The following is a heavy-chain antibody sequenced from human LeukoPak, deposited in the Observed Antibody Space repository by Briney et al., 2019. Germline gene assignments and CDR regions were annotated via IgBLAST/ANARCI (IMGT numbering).Heavy chain of an antibody. D-gene: IGHD6-13*01. Sequence: PSETLSLTCTVSGYSISSGYYWGWIWQPPGKGLEWIGSIYHSGSTYYNPSLKSRVTISVDTSKNQFSLKLSSVTAADTAVYYCARDPGGGIAMALYYFDYWGQGTLVTVSS. CDR1: GYSISSGYY. J-gene: IGHJ4*02. V-gene: IGHV4-38-2*02. CDR3: ARDPGGGIAMALYYFDY. CDR2: IYHSGST.